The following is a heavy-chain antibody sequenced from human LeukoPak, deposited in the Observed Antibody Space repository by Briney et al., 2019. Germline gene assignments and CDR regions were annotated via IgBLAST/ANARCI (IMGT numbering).Heavy chain of an antibody. CDR2: IYYSEST. CDR3: ARFRPTLYYYGMDV. Sequence: KPSETLSLTCTVSGGSISSYYWSWIRQPPGKGLEWIGYIYYSESTNYNPSLKSRVTISVDTSKNQFSLKLSSVTAADTAVYYCARFRPTLYYYGMDVWGQGTTVTVSS. D-gene: IGHD3-10*01. V-gene: IGHV4-59*01. CDR1: GGSISSYY. J-gene: IGHJ6*02.